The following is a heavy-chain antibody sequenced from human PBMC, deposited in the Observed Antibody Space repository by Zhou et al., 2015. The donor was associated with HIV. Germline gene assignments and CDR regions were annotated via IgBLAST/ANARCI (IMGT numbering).Heavy chain of an antibody. J-gene: IGHJ6*02. Sequence: QVQLVQSGAEVKKPGASVKVSCKASGYTFTSYGISWVRQAPGQGLEWMGWISAYNGNTNYAQKLQGRVTMTTDTSTSTAYMELRSLRSDDTAVYYCARDPGRDPGIAVAGNYYYYYGMDVWGRRDRRSTVSS. CDR3: ARDPGRDPGIAVAGNYYYYYGMDV. V-gene: IGHV1-18*01. D-gene: IGHD6-19*01. CDR2: ISAYNGNT. CDR1: GYTFTSYG.